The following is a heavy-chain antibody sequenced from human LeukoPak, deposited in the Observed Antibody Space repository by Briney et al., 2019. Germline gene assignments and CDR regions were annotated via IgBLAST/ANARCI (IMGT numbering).Heavy chain of an antibody. CDR3: ARDRIAARRLFDY. V-gene: IGHV3-21*01. CDR1: GFTFSSYS. CDR2: ISSSSSYI. Sequence: GGSLRLSCAASGFTFSSYSMNWVRQAPGKGLEGVSSISSSSSYIYYADSVKGRFTISRDNAKNSLYLQMNSLRAEDTAVYYCARDRIAARRLFDYWGQGTLVTVSS. J-gene: IGHJ4*02. D-gene: IGHD6-6*01.